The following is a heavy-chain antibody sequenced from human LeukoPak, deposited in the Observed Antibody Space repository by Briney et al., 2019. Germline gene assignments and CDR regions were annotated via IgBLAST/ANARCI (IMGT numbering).Heavy chain of an antibody. J-gene: IGHJ4*02. CDR3: ARELKTGYSYAPFDC. CDR1: GFTFSVYT. Sequence: GGSLRLSCAASGFTFSVYTMNWVRQAPGKGLEWVSPISSSSSYIYNADSVKGRFTISRDNAKNSLFLLMNSLRAEDTAVYYCARELKTGYSYAPFDCWGQGTLVTVSS. CDR2: ISSSSSYI. D-gene: IGHD5-18*01. V-gene: IGHV3-21*01.